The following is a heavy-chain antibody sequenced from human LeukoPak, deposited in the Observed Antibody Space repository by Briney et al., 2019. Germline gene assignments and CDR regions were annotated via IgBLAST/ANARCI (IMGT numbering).Heavy chain of an antibody. Sequence: PSETLSLTCAVYGGSFSGYYWSWIRQPPGKGLEWIGEINHSGSTNYNPSLKSRVTISVDTSKNQFSLKLSSVTAADTAVYYCARGPSGYVYCYYYYMDVWGKGTTVTVSS. D-gene: IGHD5-12*01. CDR1: GGSFSGYY. J-gene: IGHJ6*03. CDR2: INHSGST. V-gene: IGHV4-34*01. CDR3: ARGPSGYVYCYYYYMDV.